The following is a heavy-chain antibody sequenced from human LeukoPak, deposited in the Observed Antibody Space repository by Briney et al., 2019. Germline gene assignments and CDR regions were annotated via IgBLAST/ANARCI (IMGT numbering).Heavy chain of an antibody. CDR3: ARDTPSRYSGSWSWFDP. V-gene: IGHV4-61*02. J-gene: IGHJ5*02. Sequence: SETLSLTCTVSGGSISSGSYYWSWIRQPAGKGLEWIGRIYTSGGTNYNPSLKSRVTISVDTSKNQFSLKLSSVTAADTAVYYCARDTPSRYSGSWSWFDPWGQGTLVTVSS. CDR1: GGSISSGSYY. CDR2: IYTSGGT. D-gene: IGHD1-26*01.